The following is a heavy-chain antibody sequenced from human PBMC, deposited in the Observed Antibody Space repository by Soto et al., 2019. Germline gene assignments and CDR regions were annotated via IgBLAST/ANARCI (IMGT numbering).Heavy chain of an antibody. CDR1: GFTFSSYA. Sequence: PGGSLRLSCAASGFTFSSYAMHWVRQAPGKGLEWVAVISYDGSNKYYADSVKGRFTISRDNSKNTLYLQMNSLRAEDTAVYYCARELQVATSKFPGIYYYGMDVWGQGTTVTVSS. CDR3: ARELQVATSKFPGIYYYGMDV. CDR2: ISYDGSNK. J-gene: IGHJ6*02. V-gene: IGHV3-30-3*01. D-gene: IGHD5-12*01.